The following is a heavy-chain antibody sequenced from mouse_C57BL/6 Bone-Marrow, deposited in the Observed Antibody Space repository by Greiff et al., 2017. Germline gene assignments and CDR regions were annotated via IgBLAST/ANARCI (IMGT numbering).Heavy chain of an antibody. CDR3: ARDGYDWFAY. Sequence: VQLQQSGAELARPGASVTLSCKASGYTFTSYGISWVKQRTGQGLEWIGEIYPRSGNTYYNEKFKGKATLTADKSSSTAYMELRSLTSEDSAVYFCARDGYDWFAYWGQGTLVTVSA. V-gene: IGHV1-81*01. D-gene: IGHD2-2*01. J-gene: IGHJ3*01. CDR1: GYTFTSYG. CDR2: IYPRSGNT.